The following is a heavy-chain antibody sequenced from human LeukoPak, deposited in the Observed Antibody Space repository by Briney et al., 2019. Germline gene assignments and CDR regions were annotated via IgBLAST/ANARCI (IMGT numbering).Heavy chain of an antibody. V-gene: IGHV1-2*02. CDR2: INPNSGGT. CDR1: GYTFTGYY. Sequence: ASVKVSCKASGYTFTGYYMHWVRQAPGQGLEWMGWINPNSGGTNYAQKFQGRVTMTRDTSISTAYMGLSRLRSDDTAVYYCARVHVDGYDAFDIWGQGTMVTVSS. J-gene: IGHJ3*02. CDR3: ARVHVDGYDAFDI. D-gene: IGHD3-22*01.